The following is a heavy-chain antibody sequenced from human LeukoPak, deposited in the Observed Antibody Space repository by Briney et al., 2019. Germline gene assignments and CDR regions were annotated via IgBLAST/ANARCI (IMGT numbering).Heavy chain of an antibody. CDR2: INTYNGKA. V-gene: IGHV1-18*01. J-gene: IGHJ4*02. CDR3: ASRSGSTPYYIDY. D-gene: IGHD6-19*01. Sequence: ASVKVSCKASGYTFTSQGLSWVRQAPGQGLEWMGWINTYNGKATYVQKFQGRVTMTTDTSTSTAYMELRSLRSDDTAVYYCASRSGSTPYYIDYWGQGTLVTVSS. CDR1: GYTFTSQG.